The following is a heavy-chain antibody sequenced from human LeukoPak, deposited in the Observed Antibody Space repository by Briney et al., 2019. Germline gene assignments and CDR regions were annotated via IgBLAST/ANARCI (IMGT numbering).Heavy chain of an antibody. J-gene: IGHJ4*02. Sequence: GGSLRLSCAPSGFIFSNYGMHWVRQAPDKGLEWVIFIAYDGSKKYCADSVRGRFTISRDNSKNTVYLQMNSLRADDTAVYYCAKDLSPNIRAFDYWGQGTLVTVSS. CDR2: IAYDGSKK. CDR3: AKDLSPNIRAFDY. CDR1: GFIFSNYG. V-gene: IGHV3-30*02. D-gene: IGHD2/OR15-2a*01.